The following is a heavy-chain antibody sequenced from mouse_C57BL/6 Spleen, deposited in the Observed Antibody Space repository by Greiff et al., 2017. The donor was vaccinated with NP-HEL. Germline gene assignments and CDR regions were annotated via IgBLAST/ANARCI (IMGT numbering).Heavy chain of an antibody. CDR3: ARDPVSSYWYFDV. Sequence: EVKLVESEGGLVQPGSSMKLSCTASGFTFSDSYMPWVRQVPEQGLEWVANINYDGSSTYYLDSLKSRFIISRDNAKNILYLQMSSLKSEDTATYYCARDPVSSYWYFDVWGTGTTVTVSS. D-gene: IGHD6-2*01. J-gene: IGHJ1*03. V-gene: IGHV5-16*01. CDR1: GFTFSDSY. CDR2: INYDGSST.